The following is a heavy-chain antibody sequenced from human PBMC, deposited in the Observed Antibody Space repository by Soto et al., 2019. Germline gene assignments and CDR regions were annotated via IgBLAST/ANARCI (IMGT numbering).Heavy chain of an antibody. CDR3: ASGYLSAPDL. V-gene: IGHV3-11*01. CDR1: GFTFSNYY. Sequence: PGGSLRLSCAASGFTFSNYYMTWIRQAPGKGLEWVSYISSSGSAIYYANSVKGRFTISRDYAKNSLYLQMSSLRAEDTALYYCASGYLSAPDLWGRGTLVT. D-gene: IGHD1-1*01. J-gene: IGHJ2*01. CDR2: ISSSGSAI.